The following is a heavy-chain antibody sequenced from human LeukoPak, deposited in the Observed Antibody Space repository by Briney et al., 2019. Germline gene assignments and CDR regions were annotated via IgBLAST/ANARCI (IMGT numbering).Heavy chain of an antibody. J-gene: IGHJ4*02. V-gene: IGHV1-24*01. CDR3: ATDRVYRSSGRSWGFFDY. Sequence: VATVKVSCKISEYSLSDLSIHWVREAPGEGLEWMGGFDSENNKMVYSQKFQGRVTMTEDTSADTAYMELTSLRSEDTAVCFCATDRVYRSSGRSWGFFDYWGQGTLVIVSS. CDR2: FDSENNKM. D-gene: IGHD6-19*01. CDR1: EYSLSDLS.